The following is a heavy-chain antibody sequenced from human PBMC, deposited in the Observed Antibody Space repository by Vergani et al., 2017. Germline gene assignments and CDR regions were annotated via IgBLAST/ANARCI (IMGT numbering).Heavy chain of an antibody. V-gene: IGHV3-23*03. J-gene: IGHJ6*03. CDR3: AKTPSRDPMDV. CDR2: IYSGGSST. D-gene: IGHD3-10*01. CDR1: GFTFSSYA. Sequence: EVQLLESGGGLVQPGGSLRLSCAASGFTFSSYAMSWVRQAPGKGLEWVSVIYSGGSSTYYADSVKGRFTISRDNSKNTLYLQMNSLRAEDTAVYYCAKTPSRDPMDVWGKGTTVTVSS.